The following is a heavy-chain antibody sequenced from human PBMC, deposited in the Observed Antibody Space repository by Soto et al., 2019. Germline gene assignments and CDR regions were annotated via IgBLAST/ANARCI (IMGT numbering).Heavy chain of an antibody. Sequence: VQLVQSGGEVKKPGASVKVSCKTSNYNFDSDGITWVRQAPGQGLEWMGWIYVSNGYTNYAQKFEDRVTLTTDTSTRKVYMELRSLRSDDTDFYYCANRGNPLMAVWGQGTTVTVSS. CDR1: NYNFDSDG. CDR3: ANRGNPLMAV. J-gene: IGHJ6*02. V-gene: IGHV1-18*01. CDR2: IYVSNGYT.